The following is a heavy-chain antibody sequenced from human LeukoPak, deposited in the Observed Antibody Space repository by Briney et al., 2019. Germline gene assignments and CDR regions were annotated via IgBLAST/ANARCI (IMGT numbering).Heavy chain of an antibody. V-gene: IGHV4-59*08. Sequence: SETLSLTCTVSGGSISSYYWSWIRQPPGKGLEWIGYIYYSGSTNYNPSLKSRVTISVDTSKNQFSLKLSSVTAADTAVYYCARQVRTYYGSGSFDYWGQGTLVTVSS. CDR3: ARQVRTYYGSGSFDY. D-gene: IGHD3-10*01. J-gene: IGHJ4*02. CDR2: IYYSGST. CDR1: GGSISSYY.